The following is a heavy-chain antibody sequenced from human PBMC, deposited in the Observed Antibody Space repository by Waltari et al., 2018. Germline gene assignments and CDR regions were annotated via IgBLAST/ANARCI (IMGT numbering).Heavy chain of an antibody. CDR1: GFTFSRYW. D-gene: IGHD3-22*01. CDR2: ISSDGSST. Sequence: EEQLVESGGGLAQPGESLRLSCAASGFTFSRYWMDWVRQAPGKGLGWVSRISSDGSSTTYADSVKGRFTISRDNAKNTLYVQMNRLRAEDTAVYYCARVATKTYSSPVPGRPYYYGMDVWGQGTTVTVSS. J-gene: IGHJ6*02. V-gene: IGHV3-74*01. CDR3: ARVATKTYSSPVPGRPYYYGMDV.